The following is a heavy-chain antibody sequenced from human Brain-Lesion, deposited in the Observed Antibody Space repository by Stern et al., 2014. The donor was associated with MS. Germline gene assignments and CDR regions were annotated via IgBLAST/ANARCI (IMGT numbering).Heavy chain of an antibody. Sequence: QLVQSGAEAKKPGASVKVSCKTSGYIFTGYYIHWVRQAPGQGLEWMAWINPKTGGTKYAQKFQGRVTMSRDTSISTAYVELSSLTSDDTAVYYCARDQRGITIFGVVTDYYYLGMDVWGQGTTVTVSS. V-gene: IGHV1-2*02. CDR1: GYIFTGYY. CDR2: INPKTGGT. D-gene: IGHD3-3*01. J-gene: IGHJ6*02. CDR3: ARDQRGITIFGVVTDYYYLGMDV.